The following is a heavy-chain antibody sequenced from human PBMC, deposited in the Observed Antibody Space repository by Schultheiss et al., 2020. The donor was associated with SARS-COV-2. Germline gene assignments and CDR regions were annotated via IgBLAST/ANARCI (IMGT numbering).Heavy chain of an antibody. CDR3: ARVLYDSSGYYGQGAFDI. Sequence: SETLSLTCAVSGYSISSGYYWGWIRQPPGKGLEWIGYIYYSGSTNYNPSLKSRVTISVDTSKNQFSLKLSSVTAADTAVYYCARVLYDSSGYYGQGAFDIWGQGTMVTVSS. D-gene: IGHD3-22*01. J-gene: IGHJ3*02. CDR1: GYSISSGYY. V-gene: IGHV4-61*01. CDR2: IYYSGST.